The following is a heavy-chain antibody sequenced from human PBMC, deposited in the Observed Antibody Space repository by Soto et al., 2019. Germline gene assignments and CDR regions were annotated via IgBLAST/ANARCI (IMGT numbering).Heavy chain of an antibody. Sequence: PGGSLRLSCAASELPFSSYAISWVRQAPGKGLEWVSAISGIGRSTYYADSAKGRFPISRDNPPTTLYLQMNSRRAENTPVYYVEKALCFRAAAGRRSSRIYNWFDPWGQGTLVTVSS. D-gene: IGHD6-13*01. CDR2: ISGIGRST. V-gene: IGHV3-23*01. CDR3: EKALCFRAAAGRRSSRIYNWFDP. CDR1: ELPFSSYA. J-gene: IGHJ5*02.